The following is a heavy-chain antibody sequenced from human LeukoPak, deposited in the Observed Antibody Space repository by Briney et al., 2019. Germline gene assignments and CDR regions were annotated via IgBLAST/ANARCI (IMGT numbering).Heavy chain of an antibody. J-gene: IGHJ3*02. V-gene: IGHV3-9*01. D-gene: IGHD3-10*01. CDR2: VSWNSDSI. CDR3: AREFRRNLLWPGAFDI. CDR1: GFTFGDYA. Sequence: AGGSLRLSCAASGFTFGDYAMHWVRQAPGKGLEWVSGVSWNSDSIGYADSVKGRFTISRDNSKNTLYLQMNSLRAEDTAVYYCAREFRRNLLWPGAFDIWGQGTMVTVSS.